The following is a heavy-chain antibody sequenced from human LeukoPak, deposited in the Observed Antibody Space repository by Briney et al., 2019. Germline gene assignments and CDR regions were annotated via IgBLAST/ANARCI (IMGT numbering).Heavy chain of an antibody. J-gene: IGHJ4*02. CDR2: IYPKSGDT. V-gene: IGHV1-2*02. CDR3: ATIEGGAGTD. CDR1: GYTFTDYY. Sequence: GASVKVSCKASGYTFTDYYIHWVRQAPGQGLEWMGYIYPKSGDTKYAQKFQGRVTMTRDTSNTTAYMELTRLTSDDTAVYSCATIEGGAGTDWGQGTLVTVSS. D-gene: IGHD6-19*01.